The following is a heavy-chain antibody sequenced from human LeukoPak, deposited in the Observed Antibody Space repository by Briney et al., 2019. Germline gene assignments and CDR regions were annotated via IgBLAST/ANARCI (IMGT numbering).Heavy chain of an antibody. V-gene: IGHV4-31*03. Sequence: SETLSLTCTVSGGSISSGGYYWSWIRQHPGKGLERIGYIYYSGSTYYNPSLKSRVTISVDTSKNQFSLKLSSVTAADTAVYYCARGVPPHFPWFDPWGQGTLVTVSS. CDR2: IYYSGST. CDR3: ARGVPPHFPWFDP. J-gene: IGHJ5*02. D-gene: IGHD5/OR15-5a*01. CDR1: GGSISSGGYY.